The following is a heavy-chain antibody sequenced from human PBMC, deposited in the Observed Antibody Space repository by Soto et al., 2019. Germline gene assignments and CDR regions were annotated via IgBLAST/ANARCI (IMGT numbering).Heavy chain of an antibody. J-gene: IGHJ6*02. V-gene: IGHV4-34*01. Sequence: NPSETLSLTCAVYGGSFSGYYWTWIRQPPGTGLEWIGEINHSGSTNYNPSLKSRVTISVDTSKNQFSLKLTSVTAADTAVYYCAREGALLYGGNSDYYYDMDVWGQGTTVTVSS. CDR1: GGSFSGYY. CDR3: AREGALLYGGNSDYYYDMDV. CDR2: INHSGST. D-gene: IGHD4-17*01.